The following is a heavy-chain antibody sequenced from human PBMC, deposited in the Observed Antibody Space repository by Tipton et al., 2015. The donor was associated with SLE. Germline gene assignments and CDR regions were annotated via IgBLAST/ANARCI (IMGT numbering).Heavy chain of an antibody. D-gene: IGHD3-10*01. Sequence: TLSLTCTVSGDSISSSGYYWAWIRQPPGKGLEWIGSISYSGSTYYNPSLESRVAIEVDTSKNQFSLRLTSVTAADTAVYYCARQYSSSGFNRFDPWGQGTLVTVTS. J-gene: IGHJ5*02. CDR2: ISYSGST. CDR1: GDSISSSGYY. V-gene: IGHV4-39*07. CDR3: ARQYSSSGFNRFDP.